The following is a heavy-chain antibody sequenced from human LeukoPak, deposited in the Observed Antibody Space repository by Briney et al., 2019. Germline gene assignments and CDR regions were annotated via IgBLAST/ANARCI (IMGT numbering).Heavy chain of an antibody. Sequence: PGGSLRLSCAASGFTFSNYGMHWVRQAPGKGLEWVAFIRYGGTNKYYADSVKGRFTISRDNSKNTLYLQMNSLRAEDTAVYYCAREAPVAITTQYDYWGQGTLVTVSS. J-gene: IGHJ4*02. CDR3: AREAPVAITTQYDY. D-gene: IGHD2-15*01. V-gene: IGHV3-30*02. CDR1: GFTFSNYG. CDR2: IRYGGTNK.